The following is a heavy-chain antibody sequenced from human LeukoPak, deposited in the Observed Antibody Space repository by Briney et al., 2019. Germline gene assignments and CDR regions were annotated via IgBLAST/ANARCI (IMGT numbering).Heavy chain of an antibody. Sequence: GASVKVSCKASGYTFTGYYMHWVRQASGKGLEWVGRIRSKANSYATAYAASVKGRFTISRDDSKNTAYLQMNSLKTEDTAVYYCTRLSRYYYGMDVWGQGTTVTVSS. J-gene: IGHJ6*02. CDR1: GYTFTGYY. V-gene: IGHV3-73*01. CDR2: IRSKANSYAT. CDR3: TRLSRYYYGMDV.